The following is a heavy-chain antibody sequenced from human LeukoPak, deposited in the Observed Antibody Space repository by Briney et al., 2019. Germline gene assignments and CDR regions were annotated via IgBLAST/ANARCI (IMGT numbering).Heavy chain of an antibody. Sequence: GESLKISCKGSGYSFTSYWIGWVRQMPGKGLEWMGIIYPGDSDTRYSPSFQGQVTISADKSISTAYLQWSSLKASDTAMYYCARAQKYYDFWSGYGDWGQGTLVTVSS. CDR2: IYPGDSDT. V-gene: IGHV5-51*01. D-gene: IGHD3-3*01. CDR1: GYSFTSYW. J-gene: IGHJ4*02. CDR3: ARAQKYYDFWSGYGD.